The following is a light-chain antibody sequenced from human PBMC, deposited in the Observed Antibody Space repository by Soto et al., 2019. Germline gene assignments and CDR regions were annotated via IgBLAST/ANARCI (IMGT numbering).Light chain of an antibody. CDR3: QQGYNSFMYT. V-gene: IGKV1-39*01. J-gene: IGKJ2*01. CDR2: SAS. Sequence: DIQMTQSPSTLSASVGVIVTITCRASQSISNNLNWYQQKPGKAPKFLIQSASTLQPGVPSRFSGTGSGTDFTLTIESLQPEDLATYFCQQGYNSFMYTFGQGTKVDI. CDR1: QSISNN.